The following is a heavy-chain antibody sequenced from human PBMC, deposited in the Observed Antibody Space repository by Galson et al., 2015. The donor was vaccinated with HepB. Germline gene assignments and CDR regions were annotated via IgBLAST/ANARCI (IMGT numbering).Heavy chain of an antibody. CDR3: AKDDGRGWLQFTIGL. CDR2: ISYDGSNK. Sequence: SLRLSCAASGFTFSSYGMHWVRQAPGKGLEWVAVISYDGSNKYYADSVKGRFTISRDNSKNTLYLQMNSLRAEDTAVYYCAKDDGRGWLQFTIGLWGQGTLVTVSS. V-gene: IGHV3-30*18. CDR1: GFTFSSYG. J-gene: IGHJ4*02. D-gene: IGHD5-24*01.